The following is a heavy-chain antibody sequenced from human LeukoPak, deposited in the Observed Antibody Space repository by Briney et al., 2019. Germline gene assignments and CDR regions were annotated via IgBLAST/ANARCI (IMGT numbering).Heavy chain of an antibody. CDR3: APAVGAKAGRIYY. D-gene: IGHD1-26*01. J-gene: IGHJ4*02. V-gene: IGHV1-2*02. CDR1: GYTFTGYY. Sequence: ASVKVSCKASGYTFTGYYIHWVRQAPGQGLEWMGWINPNSGGTNYAQKFQGRVTMTRDTSISTAYMELSRLRSDDTAVYYCAPAVGAKAGRIYYWGQGTLVTVSS. CDR2: INPNSGGT.